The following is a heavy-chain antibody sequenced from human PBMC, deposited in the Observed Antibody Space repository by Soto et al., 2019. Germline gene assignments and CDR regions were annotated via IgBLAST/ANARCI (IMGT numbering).Heavy chain of an antibody. J-gene: IGHJ4*02. CDR3: ARGDKNNDYYFDH. D-gene: IGHD3-16*01. CDR2: IYNSGGS. CDR1: GASISSGDYA. Sequence: SETLSLTCVVSGASISSGDYAWNWVRQPPGKGLEWLGYIYNSGGSYYNPSLKSRVSISLDRSKNHFSLRLDSVTAADTALYFCARGDKNNDYYFDHWGQGTLVT. V-gene: IGHV4-30-2*01.